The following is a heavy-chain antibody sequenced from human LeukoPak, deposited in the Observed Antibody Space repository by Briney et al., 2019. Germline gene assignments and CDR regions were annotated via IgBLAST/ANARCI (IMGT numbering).Heavy chain of an antibody. CDR1: GYTFTSYD. V-gene: IGHV1-8*01. CDR3: AREVVAATHQSNWFDP. CDR2: MNPNSGNT. Sequence: ASVKVSCKASGYTFTSYDINWVRQATGQGLEWMGWMNPNSGNTGYAQKFQGRVTMTRNTSISTAYMELSSLRSEDTAVYYCAREVVAATHQSNWFDPWGQGTLVTVSS. J-gene: IGHJ5*02. D-gene: IGHD2-15*01.